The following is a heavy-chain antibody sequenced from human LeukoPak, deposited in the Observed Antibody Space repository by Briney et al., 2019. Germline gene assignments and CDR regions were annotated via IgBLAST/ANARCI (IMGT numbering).Heavy chain of an antibody. J-gene: IGHJ4*02. CDR1: GFTFSSYA. V-gene: IGHV3-23*01. CDR3: AKPDSAPGYFDY. CDR2: ISGSGGST. D-gene: IGHD1-26*01. Sequence: GGSLRLSCAASGFTFSSYAMSWARQAPGKGLEWVSAISGSGGSTYYADSVKGRFTISRDNSKNTLYLQMNSLRAEDTAVYYCAKPDSAPGYFDYWGQGTLVTVSS.